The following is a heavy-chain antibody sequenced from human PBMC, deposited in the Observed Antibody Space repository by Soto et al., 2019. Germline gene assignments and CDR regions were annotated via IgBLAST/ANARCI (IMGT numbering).Heavy chain of an antibody. CDR1: GFTVSHNY. D-gene: IGHD2-2*01. J-gene: IGHJ5*02. Sequence: PGGSLRLSCAASGFTVSHNYMNWVRQAPGKGLEWVSLIYSGGSTHYADSVKGRFTISRDNSKNTLYLQMNSLRAEDTAVYYCAKEKISTSCCNWFDPWGQGTLVTVSS. CDR3: AKEKISTSCCNWFDP. CDR2: IYSGGST. V-gene: IGHV3-53*01.